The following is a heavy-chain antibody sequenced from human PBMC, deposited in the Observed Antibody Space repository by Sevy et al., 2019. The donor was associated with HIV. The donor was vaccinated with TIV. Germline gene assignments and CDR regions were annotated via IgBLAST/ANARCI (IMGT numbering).Heavy chain of an antibody. V-gene: IGHV3-21*01. CDR2: ISSSSSYI. Sequence: GESLKISCAASGFTFSSYSMNWVRQAPGKGLEWVSSISSSSSYIYYADSVKGRFTISRDNAKNSLYLQMNSLRAEDTAVYYCARVKRWELLRGYYYYGMDVWGQGTTVTVSS. J-gene: IGHJ6*02. CDR1: GFTFSSYS. D-gene: IGHD1-26*01. CDR3: ARVKRWELLRGYYYYGMDV.